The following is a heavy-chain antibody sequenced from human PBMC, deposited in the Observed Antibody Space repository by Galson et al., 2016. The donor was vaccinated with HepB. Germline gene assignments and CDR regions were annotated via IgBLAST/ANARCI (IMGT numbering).Heavy chain of an antibody. Sequence: SLRLSCAASGFTFSGHGMHWVRQAPGRGLEWVAVISKDGSDKQYVDSVKGRFTVSRDNSKNMLFLQMNSLRVEDTAVYYCVKLDCGRNCPRDYWGQGTQVTVCS. CDR1: GFTFSGHG. D-gene: IGHD2-21*02. CDR3: VKLDCGRNCPRDY. CDR2: ISKDGSDK. J-gene: IGHJ4*02. V-gene: IGHV3-30*18.